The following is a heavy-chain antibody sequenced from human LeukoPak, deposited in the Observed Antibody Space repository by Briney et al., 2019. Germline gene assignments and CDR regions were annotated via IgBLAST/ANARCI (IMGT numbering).Heavy chain of an antibody. Sequence: GGSLRLSCGASGFTFSSYAMSWVRQAPGKGLEWVSAISGSGGSTYYADSVKGRFTISRDNSKNTLYLQMNSLRAEDTAVYYCAKVYRAYSRPGSFDYWGQGTLVTVSS. V-gene: IGHV3-23*01. CDR3: AKVYRAYSRPGSFDY. D-gene: IGHD4-11*01. J-gene: IGHJ4*02. CDR2: ISGSGGST. CDR1: GFTFSSYA.